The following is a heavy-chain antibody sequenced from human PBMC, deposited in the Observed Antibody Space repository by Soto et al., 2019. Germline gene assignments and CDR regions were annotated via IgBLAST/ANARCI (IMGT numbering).Heavy chain of an antibody. V-gene: IGHV1-69*13. Sequence: SVKVSCKASGGTFSSYAISWVRQAPGQGLEWMGGIIPTFGTANYAQKFQGRVTITADESTSTAYMELSSLRSEDTAVYYCARDLDYYYSSGYPPAAFDIWGQGTMVTVSS. CDR1: GGTFSSYA. CDR2: IIPTFGTA. CDR3: ARDLDYYYSSGYPPAAFDI. D-gene: IGHD3-22*01. J-gene: IGHJ3*02.